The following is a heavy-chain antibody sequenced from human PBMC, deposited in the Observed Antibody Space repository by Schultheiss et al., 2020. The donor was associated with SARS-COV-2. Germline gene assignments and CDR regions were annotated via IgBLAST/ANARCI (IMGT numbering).Heavy chain of an antibody. V-gene: IGHV4-34*01. J-gene: IGHJ4*02. CDR2: ITHSGNT. CDR3: ARGRRLTYLDWSSTLTEHYFDS. Sequence: GSLRLSCAASGFTFSSYAMSWVRQAPGKGLEWIGEITHSGNTKYSPSLKSRVVISVGPSKKQFSLKLTSLTAADTAIYYCARGRRLTYLDWSSTLTEHYFDSWGQGTPVTVSS. CDR1: GFTFSSYA. D-gene: IGHD3-9*01.